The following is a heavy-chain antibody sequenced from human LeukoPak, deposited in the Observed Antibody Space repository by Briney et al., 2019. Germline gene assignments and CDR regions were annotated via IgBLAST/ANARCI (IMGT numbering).Heavy chain of an antibody. CDR2: IKQDGSDK. V-gene: IGHV3-7*03. CDR3: AKGGVGRAPAFDI. D-gene: IGHD2-15*01. CDR1: GLTFSSYW. Sequence: PGGSLRLSCAASGLTFSSYWMSWVRQAPGKGLEWVANIKQDGSDKNYVDSVKGRFTISRDNSKNTLYLQMNSLRAEDTAVYYCAKGGVGRAPAFDIWGQGTMVTVSS. J-gene: IGHJ3*02.